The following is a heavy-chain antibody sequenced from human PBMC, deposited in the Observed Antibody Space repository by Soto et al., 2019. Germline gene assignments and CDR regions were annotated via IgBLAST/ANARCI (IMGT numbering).Heavy chain of an antibody. CDR3: AREGYCSGGSCFRSFQY. CDR2: IIPLAEIT. J-gene: IGHJ4*02. CDR1: GGTFSHYT. V-gene: IGHV1-69*08. Sequence: QVQLVQSGAEVKKPGSSVKVSCKVSGGTFSHYTITWVRQAPGQGLEWMGRIIPLAEITDYTQKFQGRVTSTADISTSTAYMELNGLRSEDTAVYYCAREGYCSGGSCFRSFQYWGQGSMVTVSS. D-gene: IGHD2-15*01.